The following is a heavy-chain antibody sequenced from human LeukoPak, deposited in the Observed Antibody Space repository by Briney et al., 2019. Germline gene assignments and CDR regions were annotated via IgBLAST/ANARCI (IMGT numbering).Heavy chain of an antibody. CDR3: AKGSRLGYCSSTSCPARY. J-gene: IGHJ4*02. CDR1: GFTFSSYG. D-gene: IGHD2-2*01. CDR2: IRYDGSNK. Sequence: GGSLRLSCAASGFTFSSYGMHWVRQAPGKGLEGVAFIRYDGSNKYYADSVKGRFTISRDNSKNTLYLQMNSLRAEDTAVYYCAKGSRLGYCSSTSCPARYWGQRTLVTVSS. V-gene: IGHV3-30*02.